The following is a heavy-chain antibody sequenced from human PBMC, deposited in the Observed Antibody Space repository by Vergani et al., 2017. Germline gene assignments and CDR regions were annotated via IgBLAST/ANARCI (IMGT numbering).Heavy chain of an antibody. CDR1: GGSISSSSYY. V-gene: IGHV4-39*01. J-gene: IGHJ4*02. CDR3: ARLISEVGAPSPFDY. Sequence: QVQLQESGPGLVKPSETLSLTCTVSGGSISSSSYYWGWIRQPPGKGLEWIGSIYYSGSTYYNPSLKSRVTISVDTSKNQFSLKLSSVTAADTAVYYCARLISEVGAPSPFDYWGQGTLVTVSS. D-gene: IGHD1-26*01. CDR2: IYYSGST.